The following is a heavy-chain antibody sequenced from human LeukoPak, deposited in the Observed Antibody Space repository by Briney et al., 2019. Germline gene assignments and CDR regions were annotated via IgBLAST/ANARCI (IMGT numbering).Heavy chain of an antibody. CDR3: ARDPPSSLGVRGKFDP. D-gene: IGHD3-16*01. Sequence: GASVKVSCKASGYTFTGYYMHWVRQAPGQGLEWMGWINPNSGGTNYAQKFQGRVTMTRDTSISTAYMELSRLRSDDTAVYYCARDPPSSLGVRGKFDPWGQGTLVTVSS. CDR2: INPNSGGT. J-gene: IGHJ5*02. V-gene: IGHV1-2*02. CDR1: GYTFTGYY.